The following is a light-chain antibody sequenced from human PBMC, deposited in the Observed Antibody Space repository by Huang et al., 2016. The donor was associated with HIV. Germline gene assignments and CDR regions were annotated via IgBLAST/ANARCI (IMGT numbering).Light chain of an antibody. Sequence: EIVLTQSPGTLSLSPGERATLSCRASQSVRSNYLAWYQQKPGQAPRLLIYGTSSRATGIPDRFSGIGSGTDFTLTISRLEPEDFAVYFCQQYGSSPYTFGQGTKLEIK. CDR1: QSVRSNY. V-gene: IGKV3-20*01. CDR3: QQYGSSPYT. J-gene: IGKJ2*01. CDR2: GTS.